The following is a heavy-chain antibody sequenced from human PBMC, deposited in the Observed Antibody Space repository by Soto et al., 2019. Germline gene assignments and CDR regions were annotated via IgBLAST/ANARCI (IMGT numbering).Heavy chain of an antibody. V-gene: IGHV1-69*06. D-gene: IGHD2-2*02. CDR1: GSRFSNYV. CDR2: IIPIFNST. Sequence: QVQLVQSGAEVKTPGSSLKVSCKVSGSRFSNYVISWVRQAPGHGLEWLGRIIPIFNSTKYAQNFQGRVTITADKSTSKASLELSSLRYDDTAVYYCAREGRGKKAGYNGLVSLGYWGQGTLVTVSS. CDR3: AREGRGKKAGYNGLVSLGY. J-gene: IGHJ4*02.